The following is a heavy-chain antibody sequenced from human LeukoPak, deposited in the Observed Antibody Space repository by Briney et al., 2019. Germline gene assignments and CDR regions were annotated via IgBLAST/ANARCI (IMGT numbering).Heavy chain of an antibody. J-gene: IGHJ4*02. CDR1: GYTFTNYY. Sequence: APVKVSCKASGYTFTNYYIHWVRQAPGQGLEWMGMINPSGGSTIYTQKFQARVTVTRDTSTSTVYMELSSLRSEDTAVYYCARSRGTYFDYWGQGTLVTVSS. CDR3: ARSRGTYFDY. D-gene: IGHD1-26*01. V-gene: IGHV1-46*01. CDR2: INPSGGST.